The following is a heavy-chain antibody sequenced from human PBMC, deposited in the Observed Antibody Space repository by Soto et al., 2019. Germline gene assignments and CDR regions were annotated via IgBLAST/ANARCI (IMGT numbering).Heavy chain of an antibody. CDR1: GFALSNYQ. Sequence: GGSLRLSCVAAGFALSNYQMDWVRQAPGKGLEWVSYIGNSVNAIYYADSVRGRFTIPRDNAKNSLFLQMNGLRAEDTAVYYCARDLTGYAMDVWGQGTTVTVSS. CDR3: ARDLTGYAMDV. V-gene: IGHV3-48*03. CDR2: IGNSVNAI. D-gene: IGHD3-9*01. J-gene: IGHJ6*02.